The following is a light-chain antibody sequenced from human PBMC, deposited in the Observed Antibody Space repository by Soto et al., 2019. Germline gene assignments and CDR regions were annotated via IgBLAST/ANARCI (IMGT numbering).Light chain of an antibody. CDR2: DTS. V-gene: IGKV3-11*01. J-gene: IGKJ5*01. CDR3: QQRSNWRIT. Sequence: EIVLTQSPGTLSLSPGERATLSCRASQSVSSSLAWYQQKPGQAPRLLISDTSNRATGIPARFSGSGSGTDFTLTTSSLEPEDFAVYYCQQRSNWRITFGQGTRLEIK. CDR1: QSVSSS.